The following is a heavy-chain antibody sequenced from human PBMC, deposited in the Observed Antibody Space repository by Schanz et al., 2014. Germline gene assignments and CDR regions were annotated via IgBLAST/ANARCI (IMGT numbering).Heavy chain of an antibody. Sequence: QVQLLQSGAEVKKPGASMKISCKAFGYYFGGFGISWVRQAPGQGLEWVGWINTNTGNPTYAQGFTGRFVFSLDTSVSTAYLQISSLKAEDTAAYYCTTETIAMAGTFSIWGQGTLVTVSS. D-gene: IGHD6-19*01. CDR2: INTNTGNP. J-gene: IGHJ4*02. V-gene: IGHV7-4-1*02. CDR1: GYYFGGFG. CDR3: TTETIAMAGTFSI.